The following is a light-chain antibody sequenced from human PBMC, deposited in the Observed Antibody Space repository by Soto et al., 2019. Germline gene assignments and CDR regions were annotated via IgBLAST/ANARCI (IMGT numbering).Light chain of an antibody. J-gene: IGKJ1*01. Sequence: DIQMTQSPSSLSASVGDRVTITCRASQSISSYLNWYQQKPGKAPKLLIYAAPSLQSGVPSRFSGSGSGTDFTLNISSLQPEDFATYYCQQSYSTPPTFGQGT. CDR2: AAP. CDR1: QSISSY. CDR3: QQSYSTPPT. V-gene: IGKV1-39*01.